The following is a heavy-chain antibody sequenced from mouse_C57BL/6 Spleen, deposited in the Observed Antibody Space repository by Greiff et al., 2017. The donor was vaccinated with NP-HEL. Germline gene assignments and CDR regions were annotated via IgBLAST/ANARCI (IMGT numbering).Heavy chain of an antibody. CDR3: AAYYSNYVGAMDY. J-gene: IGHJ4*01. CDR1: GFTFSDYG. Sequence: EVQRVESGGGLVKPGGSLKLSCAASGFTFSDYGMHWVRQAPEKGLEWVAYISSGSSTIYYADTVKGRFTISRDNAKNTLFLQMTSLRSEDTAMYYCAAYYSNYVGAMDYWGQGTSVTVSS. D-gene: IGHD2-5*01. CDR2: ISSGSSTI. V-gene: IGHV5-17*01.